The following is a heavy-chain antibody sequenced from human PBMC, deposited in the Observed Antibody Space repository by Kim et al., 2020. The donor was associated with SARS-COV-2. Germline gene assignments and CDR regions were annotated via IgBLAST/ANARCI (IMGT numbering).Heavy chain of an antibody. V-gene: IGHV3-48*02. D-gene: IGHD2-15*01. J-gene: IGHJ6*02. CDR1: GFTFSSYS. Sequence: GGSLRLSCAASGFTFSSYSMNWVRQAPGKGLEWVSYISSSSSTIYYADSVKGRFTISRDNAKNSLYLQMNSLRDEDTAVYYCARDRSQQRYCSGGSCYPTKYYYYGMDVWGQGTTVTVSS. CDR2: ISSSSSTI. CDR3: ARDRSQQRYCSGGSCYPTKYYYYGMDV.